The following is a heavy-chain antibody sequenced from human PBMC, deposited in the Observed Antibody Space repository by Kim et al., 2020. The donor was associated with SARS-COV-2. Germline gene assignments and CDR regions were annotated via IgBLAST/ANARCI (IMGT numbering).Heavy chain of an antibody. CDR1: GFTVSSNY. V-gene: IGHV3-66*02. CDR3: ASGFGERLYYYYGMDV. Sequence: GGSLRLSCAASGFTVSSNYMSWVRQAPGKGLEWVSVIYSGGSTYYADSVKGRFTISRDNSKNTLYLQMNSLRAEDTAVYYCASGFGERLYYYYGMDVWGQGTTVTVSS. J-gene: IGHJ6*02. CDR2: IYSGGST. D-gene: IGHD3-10*01.